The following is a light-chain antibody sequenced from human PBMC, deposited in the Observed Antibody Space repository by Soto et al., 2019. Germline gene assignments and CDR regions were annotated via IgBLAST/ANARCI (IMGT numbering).Light chain of an antibody. Sequence: EIVVTQSPATLSLSPGERATLSSMASQTVRNNFAWYQQRPGQAPRLLIYDASSRATGIPARFSSSGSGTDFTLTISSLVPEDFAVYYCQQHSSWALTFGGGTKVEIK. CDR1: QTVRNN. CDR3: QQHSSWALT. J-gene: IGKJ4*01. V-gene: IGKV3-11*01. CDR2: DAS.